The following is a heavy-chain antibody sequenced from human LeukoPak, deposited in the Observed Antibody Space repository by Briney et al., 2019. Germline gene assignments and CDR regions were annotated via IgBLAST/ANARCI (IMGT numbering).Heavy chain of an antibody. CDR3: ARALKYSSSWPPRGHWFDP. D-gene: IGHD6-13*01. CDR2: INHSGST. CDR1: GGSFSGYY. Sequence: SETPSLTCAVYGGSFSGYYWSWIRQPPGKGLEWIGEINHSGSTNYNPSLKSRVTISVDTSKNQFSLKLSSVTAADTAVYYCARALKYSSSWPPRGHWFDPWGQGTLVTVSS. V-gene: IGHV4-34*01. J-gene: IGHJ5*02.